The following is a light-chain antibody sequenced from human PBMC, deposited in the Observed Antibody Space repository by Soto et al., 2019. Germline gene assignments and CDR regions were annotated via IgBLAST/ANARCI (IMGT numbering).Light chain of an antibody. Sequence: QSVLAQPPSASGSPGQSVTISCTGSGSDIGAYNFVSWYQQHPGKAPKLMIFGVTERPSGVPDRFSGSKSGNTASLTVSGLQADDEAVYYCYSYAGRNIWVFGGGTKL. CDR1: GSDIGAYNF. CDR2: GVT. V-gene: IGLV2-8*01. CDR3: YSYAGRNIWV. J-gene: IGLJ3*02.